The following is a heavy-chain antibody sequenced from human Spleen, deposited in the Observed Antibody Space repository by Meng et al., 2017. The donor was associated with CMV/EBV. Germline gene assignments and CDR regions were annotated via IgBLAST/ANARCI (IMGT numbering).Heavy chain of an antibody. CDR3: AISHTSNWYYFDY. D-gene: IGHD6-13*01. CDR2: IDPKSGAT. Sequence: CKASRYTFTDYYIHWVRQAPGQGLELVGWIDPKSGATNFARKFKGRVTMTRDTFIRTAYMELTRLRSDDTAVYYCAISHTSNWYYFDYWGQGALVTVSS. CDR1: RYTFTDYY. V-gene: IGHV1-2*02. J-gene: IGHJ4*02.